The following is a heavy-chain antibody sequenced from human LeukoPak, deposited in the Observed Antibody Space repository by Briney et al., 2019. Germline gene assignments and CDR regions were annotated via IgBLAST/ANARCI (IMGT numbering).Heavy chain of an antibody. V-gene: IGHV1-2*02. CDR2: INPISGGT. Sequence: ASVKVSCKASGYTFSDYYIHWVRQAPGHGLEWMGWINPISGGTNYAQNFQGRVTMTRDTSITTAYMELSRLRSDDTAVYYCASLGATTLSYYGMDVWGQRTTVTVSS. CDR1: GYTFSDYY. J-gene: IGHJ6*02. D-gene: IGHD1-26*01. CDR3: ASLGATTLSYYGMDV.